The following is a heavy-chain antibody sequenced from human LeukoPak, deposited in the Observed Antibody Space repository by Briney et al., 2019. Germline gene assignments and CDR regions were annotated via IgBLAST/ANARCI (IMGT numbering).Heavy chain of an antibody. CDR2: IKQDGSGK. Sequence: PGGSLRLSCTASRFTFRSYWMSWVRQAPAKGLEWVANIKQDGSGKYYVDSVKGRFTISRDNAKNSLYLQMNSLRAEDTAVYYCARDEGYYGSGTPEYWGQGTLVTVSS. V-gene: IGHV3-7*01. CDR1: RFTFRSYW. D-gene: IGHD3-10*01. J-gene: IGHJ4*02. CDR3: ARDEGYYGSGTPEY.